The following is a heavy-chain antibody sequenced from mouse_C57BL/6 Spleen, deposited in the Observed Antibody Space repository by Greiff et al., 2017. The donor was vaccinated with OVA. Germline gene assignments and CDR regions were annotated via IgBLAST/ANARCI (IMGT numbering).Heavy chain of an antibody. Sequence: QVQLQQSGAELARPGASVKLSCKASGYTFTSYGISWVKQRTGQGLEWIGEIYPRSGNTYYNEKFKGKATLTADKSSSTAYMELRSLTSEDSAVYFCAPVYYGNSKDFGVWGTGTTVTVSS. CDR2: IYPRSGNT. V-gene: IGHV1-81*01. CDR3: APVYYGNSKDFGV. CDR1: GYTFTSYG. D-gene: IGHD2-1*01. J-gene: IGHJ1*03.